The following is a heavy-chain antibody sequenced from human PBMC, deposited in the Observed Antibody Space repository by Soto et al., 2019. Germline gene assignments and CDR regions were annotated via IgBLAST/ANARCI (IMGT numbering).Heavy chain of an antibody. CDR3: AALWFGELFQPVDGMDV. D-gene: IGHD3-10*01. CDR1: GFTFTSSA. CDR2: IVVGSGNT. J-gene: IGHJ6*02. V-gene: IGHV1-58*01. Sequence: QMQLVQSGPEVKKPGTSVKVSCKASGFTFTSSAVQWVRQACGQRLEWIGWIVVGSGNTNYAQKFQERVTITRDMSTSTAYMELSSLRSEDTAVYYCAALWFGELFQPVDGMDVWGQGTTVTVSS.